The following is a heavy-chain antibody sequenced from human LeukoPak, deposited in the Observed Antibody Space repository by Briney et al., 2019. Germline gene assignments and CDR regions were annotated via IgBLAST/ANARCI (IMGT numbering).Heavy chain of an antibody. D-gene: IGHD3-22*01. V-gene: IGHV3-9*01. CDR3: AKDGDSSGYLARYYGMDV. J-gene: IGHJ6*02. CDR1: GFTFDDYA. CDR2: ISWNSGSI. Sequence: GGLVQPGRSLRLSCAASGFTFDDYALHWVRQAPGKGLEWVSGISWNSGSIGYADSVKGRFTISRDNAKNSLYLQMNSLRAEDTALYYCAKDGDSSGYLARYYGMDVWGQGTTVTVSS.